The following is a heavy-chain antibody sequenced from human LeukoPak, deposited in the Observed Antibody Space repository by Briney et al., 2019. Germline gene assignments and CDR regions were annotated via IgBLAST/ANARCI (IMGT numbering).Heavy chain of an antibody. CDR3: ARGVPTRYYYYYYMDI. V-gene: IGHV1-69*05. CDR1: GGTFSSYA. D-gene: IGHD1-1*01. CDR2: IIPIFGTA. Sequence: GASVKVSCKASGGTFSSYAISWVRQAPGQGLEWMEGIIPIFGTANYAQKFQGRVTITTDESTSTAYMELSSLRSEDTAVYYCARGVPTRYYYYYYMDIWGKGTTVTVSS. J-gene: IGHJ6*03.